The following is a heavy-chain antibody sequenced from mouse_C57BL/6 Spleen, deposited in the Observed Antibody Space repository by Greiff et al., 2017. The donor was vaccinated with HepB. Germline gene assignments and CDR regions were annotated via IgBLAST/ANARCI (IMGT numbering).Heavy chain of an antibody. D-gene: IGHD2-5*01. CDR2: IDPSDSYT. J-gene: IGHJ2*01. CDR1: GYTFTSYW. Sequence: VQLQQSGAELVMPGASVKLSCKASGYTFTSYWMHWVKQRPGQGLEWIGEIDPSDSYTNYNQKFKGKSTLTVDKSSSTAYMQLSSLTSEDSAVYYCARSGYYSNSYFDYWGQGTTLTVSS. V-gene: IGHV1-69*01. CDR3: ARSGYYSNSYFDY.